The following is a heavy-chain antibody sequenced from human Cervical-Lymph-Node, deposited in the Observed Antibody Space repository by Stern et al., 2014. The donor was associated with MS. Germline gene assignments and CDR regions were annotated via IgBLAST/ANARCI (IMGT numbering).Heavy chain of an antibody. CDR2: IDWDDGK. CDR1: GSSLTSRGMC. J-gene: IGHJ6*02. V-gene: IGHV2-70*15. CDR3: AQINLSHYYAMDV. Sequence: QITLKESGPALVKPTQTLTLTCIVSGSSLTSRGMCVNWIRQSPGRALEWLARIDWDDGKYYSHSLKSRSSISRDTSKNQVVLTVTDMDPVDTGTYYCAQINLSHYYAMDVWGQGTAVTVSS.